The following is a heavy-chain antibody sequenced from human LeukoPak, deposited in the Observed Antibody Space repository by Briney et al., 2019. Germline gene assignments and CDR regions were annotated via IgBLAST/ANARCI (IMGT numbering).Heavy chain of an antibody. CDR1: GGSFSNEA. D-gene: IGHD5-12*01. CDR3: ARDRGYDHFQH. CDR2: IIPIFGTA. J-gene: IGHJ1*01. V-gene: IGHV1-69*13. Sequence: ASVKVSCKAFGGSFSNEAISWVRQAPGQGLERMGGIIPIFGTANYAQKFQGRVTITADESTSTAYMELSSLRSEDTAVYYCARDRGYDHFQHWGQGTLVTVSS.